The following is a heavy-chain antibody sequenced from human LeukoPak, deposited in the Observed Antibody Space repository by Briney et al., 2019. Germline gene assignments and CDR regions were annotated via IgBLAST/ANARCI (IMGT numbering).Heavy chain of an antibody. CDR3: AREGYDILAGDAFDI. Sequence: GGSLRLSCAASGFTFSSYGMHWVRQAPGKGLEWVAVIWYDGSNKYYADSVKGRFTISRDNAKNSLYLQMNSLRAEDTAVYYCAREGYDILAGDAFDIWGQGTMVTVSS. J-gene: IGHJ3*02. D-gene: IGHD3-9*01. V-gene: IGHV3-33*01. CDR1: GFTFSSYG. CDR2: IWYDGSNK.